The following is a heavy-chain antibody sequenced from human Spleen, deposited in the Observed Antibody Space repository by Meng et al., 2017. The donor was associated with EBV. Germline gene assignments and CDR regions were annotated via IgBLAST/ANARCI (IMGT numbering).Heavy chain of an antibody. J-gene: IGHJ4*02. V-gene: IGHV4-59*01. CDR2: VYDSGNT. CDR1: GDSISSFY. CDR3: ARGEVDS. Sequence: QVHLQESGPGLVKPSETLSLTCTVSGDSISSFYWSWIRQPPGKGLAWIGYVYDSGNTDYNPSLKSRVTISVDTSKNQFSLRLSSVTAADTAVYYCARGEVDSWGQGILVTVSS.